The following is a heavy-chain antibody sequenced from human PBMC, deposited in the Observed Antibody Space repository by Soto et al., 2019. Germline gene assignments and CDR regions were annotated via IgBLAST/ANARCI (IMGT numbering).Heavy chain of an antibody. J-gene: IGHJ4*02. D-gene: IGHD2-2*01. V-gene: IGHV3-30*18. CDR3: AKGSRGWLQRASDY. CDR1: GFTFSSYG. Sequence: PGGSLRLSCAASGFTFSSYGMHWVRQAPGKGLEWVAVISYDGSNKYYADSVKGRFTISRDNSKNTLYLQMNSLRAEDTAVYYCAKGSRGWLQRASDYWGQGTLVTVSS. CDR2: ISYDGSNK.